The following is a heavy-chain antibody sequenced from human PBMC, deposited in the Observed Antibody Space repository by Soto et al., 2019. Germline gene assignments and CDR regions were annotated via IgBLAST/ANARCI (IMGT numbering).Heavy chain of an antibody. CDR1: GFTFSSYS. V-gene: IGHV3-21*01. Sequence: EVQLVESGGGLVKPGGSLRLSCAASGFTFSSYSMNWVRQAPGKGLEWVSSISSSSYIYYADSVKGRFTISRDNAKNSLYLQMNSLRAEDTAVYYCARNTERYCSSTSCYGWYFDLWGRGTLVTVSS. CDR3: ARNTERYCSSTSCYGWYFDL. J-gene: IGHJ2*01. CDR2: ISSSSYI. D-gene: IGHD2-2*01.